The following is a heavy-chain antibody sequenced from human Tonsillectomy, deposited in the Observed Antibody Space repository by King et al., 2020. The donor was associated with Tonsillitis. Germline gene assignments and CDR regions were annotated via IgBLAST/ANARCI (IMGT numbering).Heavy chain of an antibody. CDR2: ISYDGNNK. CDR1: GFTFSSYG. CDR3: AFNLPDVDY. Sequence: VQLVESGGGVVQPGRSLRLSCAASGFTFSSYGMHWVRQAPGKGLEWVAVISYDGNNKYYADSVKGRFTISRDNSKNTLYLQMNSLRAEDTAVYYCAFNLPDVDYWGQGTLVTVSS. V-gene: IGHV3-30*03. J-gene: IGHJ4*02.